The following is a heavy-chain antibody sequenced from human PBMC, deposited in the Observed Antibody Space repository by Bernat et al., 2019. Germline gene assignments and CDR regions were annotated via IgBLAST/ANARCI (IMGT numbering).Heavy chain of an antibody. Sequence: QVQLVQSGAEVKKPGASVKVSCKASGYTFTSYDINWVRQATGQGLEWMGGIIPIFGTANYAQKFQGRVTITADKSTSTAYMGLSSLRSEDTAVYYCAIGGGNCTGGVCSPLDYWGQGTLVTVSS. V-gene: IGHV1-69*06. D-gene: IGHD2-8*02. CDR2: IIPIFGTA. CDR3: AIGGGNCTGGVCSPLDY. CDR1: GYTFTSYD. J-gene: IGHJ4*02.